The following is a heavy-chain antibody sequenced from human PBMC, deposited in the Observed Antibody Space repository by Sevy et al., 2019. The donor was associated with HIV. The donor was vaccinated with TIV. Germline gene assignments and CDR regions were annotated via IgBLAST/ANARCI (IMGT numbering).Heavy chain of an antibody. V-gene: IGHV4-59*08. CDR1: GGSISNYY. D-gene: IGHD3-22*01. CDR2: TSYSGST. Sequence: SETLSLTCTVSGGSISNYYWSWIRQPPGKGLEYIGYTSYSGSTNYNPSLKSRVTMSVDTSKNQFSLKLSSMTAADTAVYYCARQVNYYDRVDNWGQGTLVTVSS. J-gene: IGHJ4*02. CDR3: ARQVNYYDRVDN.